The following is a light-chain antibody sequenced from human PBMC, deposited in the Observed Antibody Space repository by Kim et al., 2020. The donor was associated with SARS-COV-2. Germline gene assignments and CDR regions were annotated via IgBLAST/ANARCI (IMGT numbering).Light chain of an antibody. CDR3: QQYNSYPYT. J-gene: IGKJ2*01. CDR2: KAS. CDR1: QTIISW. V-gene: IGKV1-5*03. Sequence: SASVGDRVTITCRASQTIISWLAWYQQKPGKAPKLLIYKASSLQSGVPSRFSGSVSETEFTLTISSLQPDDLATYYCQQYNSYPYTFGQGTKLEI.